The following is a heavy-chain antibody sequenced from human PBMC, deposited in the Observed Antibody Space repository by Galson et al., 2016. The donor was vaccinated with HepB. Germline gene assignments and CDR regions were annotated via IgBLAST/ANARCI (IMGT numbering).Heavy chain of an antibody. CDR3: PRAVSWDYGDYAGY. CDR2: ISSSSSYI. Sequence: SLRLSCAASGFTFSSYSMNWVRQAPGKGLEWVSSISSSSSYIYYADSVKGRFTISRDNAKNPLYLQMNSLRAEDTAVYYRPRAVSWDYGDYAGYWGQGTLVTVSS. V-gene: IGHV3-21*03. D-gene: IGHD4-17*01. J-gene: IGHJ4*02. CDR1: GFTFSSYS.